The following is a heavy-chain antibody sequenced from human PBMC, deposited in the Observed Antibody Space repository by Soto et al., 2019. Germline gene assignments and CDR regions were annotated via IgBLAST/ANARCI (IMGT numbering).Heavy chain of an antibody. D-gene: IGHD3-10*01. J-gene: IGHJ4*02. CDR2: IYYSGST. Sequence: SETLSLTCTVARGSISSYYWSWIRQPPGKGLEWIGYIYYSGSTNYNPSLKSRVTISVDTSKNQFSLKLSSVTAADTAVYYCASSRSLKIFGYWGQGTLVTVSS. V-gene: IGHV4-59*01. CDR3: ASSRSLKIFGY. CDR1: RGSISSYY.